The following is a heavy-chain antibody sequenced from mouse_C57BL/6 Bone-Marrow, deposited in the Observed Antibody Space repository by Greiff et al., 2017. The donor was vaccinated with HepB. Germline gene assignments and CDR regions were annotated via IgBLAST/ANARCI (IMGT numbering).Heavy chain of an antibody. CDR3: ASSGEGYGSSFYWYFDV. D-gene: IGHD1-1*01. CDR1: GYTFTDHT. CDR2: IYPRDGST. V-gene: IGHV1-78*01. J-gene: IGHJ1*03. Sequence: QVQLQQSDAELVKPGASVKISCKVSGYTFTDHTIHWMNQRPEQGLEWIGYIYPRDGSTKYNEKFKGKATLTADKSSSTAYMQLNSLTSEDSAVYFWASSGEGYGSSFYWYFDVWGTGTTVTVSS.